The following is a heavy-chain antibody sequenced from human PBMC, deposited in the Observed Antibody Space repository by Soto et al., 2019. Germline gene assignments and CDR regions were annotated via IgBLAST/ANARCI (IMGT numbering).Heavy chain of an antibody. D-gene: IGHD3-10*01. CDR3: AREDYYGSGSYYPDSPFDY. V-gene: IGHV3-48*03. CDR2: ISSSGSTI. CDR1: GFTFSSYA. Sequence: GGSLRLSCAASGFTFSSYAMSWVRQAPGKGLEWVSYISSSGSTIYYADSVKGRFTISRDNAKNSLYLQMNSLRAEDTAVYYCAREDYYGSGSYYPDSPFDYWGQGTLVTVSS. J-gene: IGHJ4*02.